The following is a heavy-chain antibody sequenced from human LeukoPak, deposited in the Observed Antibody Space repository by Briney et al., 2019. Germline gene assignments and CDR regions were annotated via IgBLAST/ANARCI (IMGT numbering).Heavy chain of an antibody. CDR3: ARDPTSIAAPRYFDY. J-gene: IGHJ4*02. CDR1: GFTFSSYS. Sequence: GGSLRLSCAASGFTFSSYSMNWVRQAPGKGLEWVSSISSSSNYIYYADSLKGRFTISRDNAKNSLYLQMNSLRAKDTAVYYCARDPTSIAAPRYFDYWGQGTLVTVSS. CDR2: ISSSSNYI. D-gene: IGHD6-6*01. V-gene: IGHV3-21*01.